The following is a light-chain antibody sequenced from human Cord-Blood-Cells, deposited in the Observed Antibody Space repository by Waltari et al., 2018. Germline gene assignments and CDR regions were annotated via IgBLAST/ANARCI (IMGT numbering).Light chain of an antibody. CDR1: QGISNS. CDR2: AAS. CDR3: QQYYSTRT. V-gene: IGKV1-NL1*01. Sequence: DIQMTQSPSSLSASVGDRVTITCRASQGISNSLAWYQQKPGKAPRLLLYAASRLESGVPSRFSGSGSGTDYTLTIISLQPEDFATYYCQQYYSTRTFGQGTKVEIK. J-gene: IGKJ1*01.